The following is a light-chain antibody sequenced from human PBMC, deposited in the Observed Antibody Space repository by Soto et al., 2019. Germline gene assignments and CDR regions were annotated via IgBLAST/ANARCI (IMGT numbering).Light chain of an antibody. V-gene: IGLV2-14*01. CDR1: SSDVGLYDY. CDR3: SSYTSDSSYV. CDR2: AVS. J-gene: IGLJ1*01. Sequence: QSVLTQPASVSGSPGQSITISCTGTSSDVGLYDYVSWYQQHPGKAPQLMIYAVSTRPSGVSNRFSPSKSGNTASLFISGLQAEDEADYYCSSYTSDSSYVFGSGTKVTVL.